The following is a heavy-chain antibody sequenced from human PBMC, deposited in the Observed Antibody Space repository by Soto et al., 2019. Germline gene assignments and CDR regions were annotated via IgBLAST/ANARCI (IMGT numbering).Heavy chain of an antibody. D-gene: IGHD3-9*01. CDR1: GGSISSSSYY. CDR3: ARGWVGTGSHYFRF. CDR2: IYYSGST. Sequence: SETLSLTCTVSGGSISSSSYYWGWIRQPPGKGLEWIGYIYYSGSTNYNPSLKSRVTISVDTSKNQFSLKLNSVTAADTAVYYCARGWVGTGSHYFRFWGQGTLVTVSS. V-gene: IGHV4-61*05. J-gene: IGHJ4*02.